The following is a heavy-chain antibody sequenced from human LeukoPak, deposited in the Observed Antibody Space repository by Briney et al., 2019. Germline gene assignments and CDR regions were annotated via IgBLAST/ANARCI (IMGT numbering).Heavy chain of an antibody. Sequence: SQTLSLTCTVSGGSISSGGYYWSWIRQHPGKGPEWIGYIYYSGSTYYNPSLKSRVTISVDTSKNQFSLKLSSVTAADTAVYYCARGPPFAAALHWFDPWGQGTLVTVSS. CDR3: ARGPPFAAALHWFDP. CDR1: GGSISSGGYY. CDR2: IYYSGST. D-gene: IGHD2-15*01. J-gene: IGHJ5*02. V-gene: IGHV4-31*03.